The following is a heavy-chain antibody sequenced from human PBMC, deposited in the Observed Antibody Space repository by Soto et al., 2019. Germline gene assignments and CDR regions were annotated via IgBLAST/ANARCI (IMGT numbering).Heavy chain of an antibody. CDR2: INPSGDIT. V-gene: IGHV3-23*01. J-gene: IGHJ4*02. CDR3: AKSLIPSALTTYYFDY. D-gene: IGHD4-17*01. Sequence: EEQLLESGGGLVQPGGSLRLSCAASGLTFSRYAMSWVRQAPGKGLEWVSIINPSGDITYYGDSVKGRFTISRDNSNNTLSLQMNSLRAEDTAVYYCAKSLIPSALTTYYFDYRGQGTLVTVSS. CDR1: GLTFSRYA.